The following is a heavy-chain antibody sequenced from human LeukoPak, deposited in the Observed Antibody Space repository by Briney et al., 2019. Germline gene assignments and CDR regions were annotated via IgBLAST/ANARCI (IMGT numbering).Heavy chain of an antibody. V-gene: IGHV4-30-4*08. J-gene: IGHJ6*02. CDR3: ARDFTYYDILTGYYYYGMDV. CDR1: GGSISSGDYY. D-gene: IGHD3-9*01. Sequence: PSQTLSLTCTVSGGSISSGDYYWSWIRQPPGKCLEWIGYIYYSGSTYYNPSLKSRVTISVDTSKNQFSLKLSSVTAADTAVYYCARDFTYYDILTGYYYYGMDVWGQGTTVTVSS. CDR2: IYYSGST.